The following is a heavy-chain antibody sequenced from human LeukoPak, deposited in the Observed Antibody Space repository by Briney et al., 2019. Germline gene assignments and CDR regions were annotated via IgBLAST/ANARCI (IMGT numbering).Heavy chain of an antibody. CDR3: ARVRVSGTYLYYFDF. CDR1: GGSISNDH. Sequence: PSETLSLTCNVSGGSISNDHWSWIRRPPGKELEWIGYILTSGTTNYNPSLKSRVAILVDTSKNQVSLKLSSVTAADTAIYFCARVRVSGTYLYYFDFWGQGILVTVSS. V-gene: IGHV4-4*09. CDR2: ILTSGTT. D-gene: IGHD3-10*01. J-gene: IGHJ4*02.